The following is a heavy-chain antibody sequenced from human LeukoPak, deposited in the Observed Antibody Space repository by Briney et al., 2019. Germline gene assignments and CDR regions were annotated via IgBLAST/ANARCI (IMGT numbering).Heavy chain of an antibody. CDR1: GFTFSSAW. D-gene: IGHD1-26*01. J-gene: IGHJ4*02. CDR3: VRDRVGPDY. Sequence: GGSLRLSCAASGFTFSSAWMHWVRQGPGTGLVWVSRITDDGTTTYADSVKGRLTISRDNAKNTLYLQMNSLRAEDTAVYYCVRDRVGPDYWGQGTLVTVSS. CDR2: ITDDGTT. V-gene: IGHV3-74*03.